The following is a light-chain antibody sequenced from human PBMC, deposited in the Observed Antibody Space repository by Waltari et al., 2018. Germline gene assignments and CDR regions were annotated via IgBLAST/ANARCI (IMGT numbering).Light chain of an antibody. CDR2: WAS. V-gene: IGKV4-1*01. J-gene: IGKJ1*01. Sequence: DIVMTQSPDSLAVSLGERATINCKSSQSVLYSSNNKNCLAWYQQKPGQPPKLRSYWASTRESGVPDRFSGSWSGTDFTLTISSLQAEDVAVYYCHQYYSSPWTFGQGTKVEI. CDR3: HQYYSSPWT. CDR1: QSVLYSSNNKNC.